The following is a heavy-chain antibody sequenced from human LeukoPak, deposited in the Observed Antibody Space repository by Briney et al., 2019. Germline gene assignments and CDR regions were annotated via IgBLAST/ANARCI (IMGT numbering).Heavy chain of an antibody. CDR2: IRYDGSNK. CDR3: AKEGDDYYYYMDV. Sequence: GGSLTLSCAASGFTFSSYGMHWVRQAPGKGLEWVAFIRYDGSNKYYADSVKGRFIISRDNSKNTLYLQMHSLVAEARAVYYCAKEGDDYYYYMDVWGKGTTVTVSS. CDR1: GFTFSSYG. V-gene: IGHV3-30*02. J-gene: IGHJ6*03. D-gene: IGHD1-26*01.